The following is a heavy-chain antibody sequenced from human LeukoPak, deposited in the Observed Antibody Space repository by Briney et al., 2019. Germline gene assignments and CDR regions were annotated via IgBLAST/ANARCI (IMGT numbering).Heavy chain of an antibody. CDR3: ASRGYSYGSADY. CDR1: GGSFSGYY. Sequence: SETLSLTCAVYGGSFSGYYWSWIRQPPGKGLEWIGEINHSGSTNYNSSLKSRVTISVDTSKNQFSLKLSSVTAADTAVYYCASRGYSYGSADYWGQGTLVTVSS. CDR2: INHSGST. V-gene: IGHV4-34*01. J-gene: IGHJ4*02. D-gene: IGHD5-18*01.